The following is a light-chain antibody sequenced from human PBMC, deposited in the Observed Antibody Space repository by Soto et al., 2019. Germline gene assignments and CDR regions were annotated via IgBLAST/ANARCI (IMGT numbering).Light chain of an antibody. CDR3: SLYISGSTYV. J-gene: IGLJ1*01. CDR1: SSDIGSYNR. Sequence: QSGLTQPPSVSGSPGQSVTISCTGTSSDIGSYNRISWYQQPPGTAPKLIMYEVINRPSGVPDRFSGSKSGSTASLTISGLQAEDEADYYCSLYISGSTYVFGTGTKVTVL. CDR2: EVI. V-gene: IGLV2-18*01.